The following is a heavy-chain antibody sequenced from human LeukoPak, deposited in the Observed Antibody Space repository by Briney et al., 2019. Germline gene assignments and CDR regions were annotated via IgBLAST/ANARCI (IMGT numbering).Heavy chain of an antibody. CDR1: GGSFSSYR. CDR2: FSHGGST. Sequence: SETLSLTCAVFGGSFSSYRWSWIRQPPGKGLEWIGEFSHGGSTNYNPSLKSRVTISVDTSKNQFSLKLSSVTAADTAVYYCARTNIVVVPAARQGDYYYYMDVWGKGTTVTVSS. D-gene: IGHD2-2*01. V-gene: IGHV4-34*01. J-gene: IGHJ6*03. CDR3: ARTNIVVVPAARQGDYYYYMDV.